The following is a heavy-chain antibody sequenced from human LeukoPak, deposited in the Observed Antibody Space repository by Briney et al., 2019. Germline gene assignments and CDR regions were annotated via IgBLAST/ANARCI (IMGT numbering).Heavy chain of an antibody. Sequence: ASETLPLTGTFTHVSIRSSRHYTRWIRQPPGKGLEWIGSIYYSGSTYYNPSLKSRVTISVDTSKNQFSLKLSSVTAADTAVYYCARPQGFWSGYKYWYFDLWGGGTLVTVSS. CDR2: IYYSGST. CDR3: ARPQGFWSGYKYWYFDL. V-gene: IGHV4-39*01. CDR1: HVSIRSSRHY. J-gene: IGHJ2*01. D-gene: IGHD3-3*01.